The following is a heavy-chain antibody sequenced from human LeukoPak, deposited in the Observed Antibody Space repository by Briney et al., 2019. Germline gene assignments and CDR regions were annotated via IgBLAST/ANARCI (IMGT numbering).Heavy chain of an antibody. J-gene: IGHJ4*02. CDR3: AKGDTTWELPHDY. CDR1: GFSFGSYA. D-gene: IGHD1-26*01. V-gene: IGHV3-23*01. Sequence: GGSLRLSCEGSGFSFGSYAMSWVRQAPGKGLEWVSAISGSGGITSYADSVKGRFTISRDNSKNTLYLQMNSLRAEDTAVYYCAKGDTTWELPHDYWGQGTLVTVSS. CDR2: ISGSGGIT.